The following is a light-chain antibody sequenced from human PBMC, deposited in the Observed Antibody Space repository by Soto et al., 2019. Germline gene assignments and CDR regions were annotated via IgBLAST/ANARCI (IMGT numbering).Light chain of an antibody. V-gene: IGLV2-14*01. J-gene: IGLJ2*01. CDR2: DVS. CDR1: SSDVGGYNY. Sequence: QSALTQPASVSGSPGQSITISCTGTSSDVGGYNYVSWYQQHPGKAPKLMIYDVSSRPSGVSNRFSGSKSGNTASLTISGLQDEDEADYYCSSYTNSGTLGVFGGGTTLTVL. CDR3: SSYTNSGTLGV.